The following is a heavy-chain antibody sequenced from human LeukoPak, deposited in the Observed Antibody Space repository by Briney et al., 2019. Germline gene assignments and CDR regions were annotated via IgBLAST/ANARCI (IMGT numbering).Heavy chain of an antibody. CDR1: GGSISSSSYY. Sequence: PSETLSLTCTVSGGSISSSSYYWGWIRQPPGKGLEWIGSIYYSGSTYYNPSLKSRVTISVDTSKNQFSLKLSSVTAADTAVYYCARDRKTVTRNLYYYYGMDVWGQGTTVTVSS. J-gene: IGHJ6*02. CDR3: ARDRKTVTRNLYYYYGMDV. CDR2: IYYSGST. D-gene: IGHD4-17*01. V-gene: IGHV4-39*07.